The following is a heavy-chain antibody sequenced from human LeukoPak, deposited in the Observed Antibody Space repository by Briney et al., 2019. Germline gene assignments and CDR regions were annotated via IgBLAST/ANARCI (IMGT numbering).Heavy chain of an antibody. CDR2: IYSGGNT. CDR1: GFTVSSNY. CDR3: ARDGDFGDYYYYYGMDV. D-gene: IGHD4-17*01. Sequence: GGSLRLSCAASGFTVSSNYMSWVRQAPGKGLEWGSVIYSGGNTYYADSVKGRFTISRDNSKNTLYLQMNSLRAEDTAVYYCARDGDFGDYYYYYGMDVWGQGTTVTVSS. V-gene: IGHV3-66*02. J-gene: IGHJ6*02.